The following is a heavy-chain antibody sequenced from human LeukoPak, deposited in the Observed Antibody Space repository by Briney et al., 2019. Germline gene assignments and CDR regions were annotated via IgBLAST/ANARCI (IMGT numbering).Heavy chain of an antibody. CDR1: GFTFSSYA. CDR2: ISYDGSNK. D-gene: IGHD3-22*01. Sequence: PGGSLRLSCAASGFTFSSYAMHWVRQAPGKGLEWVAAISYDGSNKYYADSVKGRFTISRDNSKNTLYLQMNSLRAEDTAVYYCARDLAYYYDSYWGQGTLVTVSS. J-gene: IGHJ4*02. V-gene: IGHV3-30*04. CDR3: ARDLAYYYDSY.